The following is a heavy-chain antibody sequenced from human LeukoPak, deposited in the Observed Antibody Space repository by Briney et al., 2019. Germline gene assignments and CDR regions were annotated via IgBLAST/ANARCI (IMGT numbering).Heavy chain of an antibody. Sequence: PSETLSLTCSVSGASVRSDHWNWIRQPPGKGLEWIAYMHGSGSPNYNPSPASRLTLSVDATENLLSLKLTSVTAADTAVYFCARDLSVNALDIWGQGTLVTVSS. CDR3: ARDLSVNALDI. V-gene: IGHV4-59*02. CDR2: MHGSGSP. D-gene: IGHD2/OR15-2a*01. CDR1: GASVRSDH. J-gene: IGHJ3*02.